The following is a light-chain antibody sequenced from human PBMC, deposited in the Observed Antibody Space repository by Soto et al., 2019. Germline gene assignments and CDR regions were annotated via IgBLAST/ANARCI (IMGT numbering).Light chain of an antibody. CDR1: QSVTGNY. J-gene: IGKJ1*01. CDR3: QQFHTIPWT. CDR2: GAS. V-gene: IGKV3-20*01. Sequence: EIVLTQSPGTLSLSPGERATLSCGASQSVTGNYLAWYQQKPGQAPRLLIYGASSRATGIPDRFRGSGSGTEFTLTITDLQAEDLAVYYCQQFHTIPWTFGQGTKVDIK.